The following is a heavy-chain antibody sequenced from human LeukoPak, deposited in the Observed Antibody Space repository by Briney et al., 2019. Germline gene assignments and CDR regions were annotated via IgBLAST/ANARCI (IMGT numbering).Heavy chain of an antibody. V-gene: IGHV3-66*01. CDR3: ARDALVPDGFDL. D-gene: IGHD6-13*01. CDR2: FYTDGTT. J-gene: IGHJ3*01. Sequence: PGGSLRLSCAASGFTVSSDYMIWVRQPPGMGLEWVSVFYTDGTTYYADSVKGRFSISRDNSKNIVSLQMNSLRAEDTAVYYCARDALVPDGFDLWGQGTMVTVSS. CDR1: GFTVSSDY.